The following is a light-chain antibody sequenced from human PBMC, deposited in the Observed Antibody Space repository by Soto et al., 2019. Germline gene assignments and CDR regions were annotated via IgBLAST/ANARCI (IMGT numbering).Light chain of an antibody. CDR3: ASYASSGTEV. CDR1: SSDVGGYNF. V-gene: IGLV2-14*01. J-gene: IGLJ1*01. CDR2: DVT. Sequence: QSALTQPAAVSGSPGQSITISCTGTSSDVGGYNFVSWYQQHPDKAPQLMIYDVTSRPSGVSNRFSGSKSGNTASLTIHGEQDEDEADYYCASYASSGTEVFGTGTKLTVL.